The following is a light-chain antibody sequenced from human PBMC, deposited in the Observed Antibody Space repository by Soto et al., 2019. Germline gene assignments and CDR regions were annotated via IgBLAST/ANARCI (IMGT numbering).Light chain of an antibody. CDR2: AAS. CDR3: QQANSFPLT. V-gene: IGKV1-9*01. CDR1: QDIAIY. Sequence: IQLTQSPSSLSASVGDRVTITCRASQDIAIYLAWYQQKPGEAPKLLIYAASTLYGGVPSRFSGSGSGTDFTLTISSLQPEDFATYYCQQANSFPLTFGGGTKVEIK. J-gene: IGKJ4*01.